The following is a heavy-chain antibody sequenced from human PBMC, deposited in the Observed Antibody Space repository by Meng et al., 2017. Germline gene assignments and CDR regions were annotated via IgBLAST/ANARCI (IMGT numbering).Heavy chain of an antibody. Sequence: GESLKISCTAAGFIFGDYAMSWVREAPGKGLEWVSSISSSSSYIYYADSVKGRFTISRDNAKNSLYLQMNSLRAEDTAVYYCARVGWFGELLRDHDAFDIWGQGTMVTVSS. V-gene: IGHV3-21*01. CDR1: GFIFGDYA. CDR2: ISSSSSYI. J-gene: IGHJ3*02. D-gene: IGHD3-10*01. CDR3: ARVGWFGELLRDHDAFDI.